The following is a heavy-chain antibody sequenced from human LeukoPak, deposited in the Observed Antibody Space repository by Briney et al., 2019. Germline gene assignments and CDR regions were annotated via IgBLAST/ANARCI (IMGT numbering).Heavy chain of an antibody. Sequence: SETLSLTCTVSGGSISSSSYYWGWIRQPPGKGLEWIGSIYYSGSTYYNPSLKSRVTISVDTSKNQFSLKLSSVTAADTAVYYCARHGGSGSYYNPFDYWGQGTLVTVSS. CDR3: ARHGGSGSYYNPFDY. V-gene: IGHV4-39*01. CDR1: GGSISSSSYY. D-gene: IGHD3-10*01. CDR2: IYYSGST. J-gene: IGHJ4*02.